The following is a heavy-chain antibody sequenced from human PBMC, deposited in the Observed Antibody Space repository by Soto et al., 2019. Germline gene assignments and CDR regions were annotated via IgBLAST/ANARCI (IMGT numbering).Heavy chain of an antibody. CDR2: ISAYNGNT. J-gene: IGHJ6*02. CDR1: GGTFSSYA. V-gene: IGHV1-18*01. Sequence: ASVKVSCKASGGTFSSYAISWVRQAPGQGLEWMGWISAYNGNTNYAQKLQGRVTMTTDTSTSTAYMELRSLRSDDTAVYYSARDDDYGDGVHHRSNYYYGMDVWGQGTTVTVSS. D-gene: IGHD4-17*01. CDR3: ARDDDYGDGVHHRSNYYYGMDV.